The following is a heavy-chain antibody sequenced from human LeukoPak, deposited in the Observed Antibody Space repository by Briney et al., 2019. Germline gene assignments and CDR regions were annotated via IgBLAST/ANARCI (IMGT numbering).Heavy chain of an antibody. CDR1: GFTFSSYG. CDR3: ARDLIAAAGTS. Sequence: GGSLRLSCAASGFTFSSYGMHWVRQAPGKGLEWVAVIWYDGSNKYYADSVKGRFTIYRDNSKNTLYLQMNSLRAEDTAVYYCARDLIAAAGTSWGQGTLVTVS. CDR2: IWYDGSNK. V-gene: IGHV3-33*01. D-gene: IGHD6-13*01. J-gene: IGHJ5*02.